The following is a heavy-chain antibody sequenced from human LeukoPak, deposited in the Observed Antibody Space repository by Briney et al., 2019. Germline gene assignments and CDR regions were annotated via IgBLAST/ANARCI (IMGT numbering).Heavy chain of an antibody. D-gene: IGHD3/OR15-3a*01. CDR2: ITGSGGTT. CDR3: ARRGTGYNHFES. CDR1: GFTFSSYG. Sequence: TGGSLRLSCAASGFTFSSYGMSWVRQAPGKGLEWVSGITGSGGTTYYADSVKGRFTISRDNSQNTLYLQMNSLRAEDTAVYYCARRGTGYNHFESWGQGALVTVSS. V-gene: IGHV3-23*01. J-gene: IGHJ4*02.